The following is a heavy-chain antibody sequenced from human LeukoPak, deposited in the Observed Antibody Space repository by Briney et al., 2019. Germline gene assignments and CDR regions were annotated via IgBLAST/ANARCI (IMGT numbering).Heavy chain of an antibody. CDR1: GYSISSGYY. Sequence: SETLSLTCTVSGYSISSGYYWGWIRQPPGKGLEWIGSIYHSGSTYYNPSLKGRVTISVDTSKNQFSLKLSSVTAADTAVYYCARDLVAVAGGDYWGQGTLVTVSS. CDR2: IYHSGST. D-gene: IGHD6-19*01. V-gene: IGHV4-38-2*02. J-gene: IGHJ4*02. CDR3: ARDLVAVAGGDY.